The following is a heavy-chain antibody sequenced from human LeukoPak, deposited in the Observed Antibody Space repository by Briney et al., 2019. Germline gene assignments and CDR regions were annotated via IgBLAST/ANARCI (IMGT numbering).Heavy chain of an antibody. J-gene: IGHJ4*02. CDR2: IYSGGST. CDR3: ARGPGGDDH. Sequence: GGSLRLSCAASGFTFRRYAMSWVRQAPGKGLEWVSVIYSGGSTYYANSVGGRFTISRDNSKNTLFLQMNSLRAEDTAVYYCARGPGGDDHWGQGTLVTVSS. V-gene: IGHV3-53*01. D-gene: IGHD3-16*01. CDR1: GFTFRRYA.